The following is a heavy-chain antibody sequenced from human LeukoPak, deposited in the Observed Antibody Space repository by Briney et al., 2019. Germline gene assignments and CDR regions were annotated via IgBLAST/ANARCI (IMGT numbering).Heavy chain of an antibody. J-gene: IGHJ5*02. CDR3: TTRMTDSSGWYNWFDP. Sequence: PGGSLRLSCTASGFTFGDYAMSWFRQAPGKGLEWVGFIRSKAYGGTTEYAASVKGRFTISRDDSKSIAYLQMNSLKTEDTAVYYCTTRMTDSSGWYNWFDPWGQGTLVTVSS. V-gene: IGHV3-49*03. CDR2: IRSKAYGGTT. CDR1: GFTFGDYA. D-gene: IGHD6-19*01.